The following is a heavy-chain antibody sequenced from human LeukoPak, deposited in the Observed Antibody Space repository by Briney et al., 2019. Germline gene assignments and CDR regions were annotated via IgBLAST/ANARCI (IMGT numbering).Heavy chain of an antibody. CDR1: GYTFTSYD. D-gene: IGHD6-19*01. CDR3: ARQSDSSGWFFPTYYYGMDV. V-gene: IGHV1-8*01. Sequence: ASVKVSCKASGYTFTSYDINWVRQATGQGLEWMGWMNPNSGNTGYAQRFQGRVTMTRDTSTSTVYMELSSLRSEDTAVYYCARQSDSSGWFFPTYYYGMDVWGQGTTVTVSS. J-gene: IGHJ6*02. CDR2: MNPNSGNT.